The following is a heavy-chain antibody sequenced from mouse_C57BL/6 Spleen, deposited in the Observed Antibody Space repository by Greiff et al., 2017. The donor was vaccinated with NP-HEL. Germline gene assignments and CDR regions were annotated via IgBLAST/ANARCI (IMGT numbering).Heavy chain of an antibody. J-gene: IGHJ1*03. CDR1: GYTFTESS. Sequence: QVQLQQSGAELVKPGASVKLSCKASGYTFTESSIHWVKQRSGQGLEWIGWFYPGSGSIKYNEKFKDKATLTAAKSSSTVYMELSRLTSEDSAVYFCARHEEGYYGSTPYWYFDVWGTGTTVTVSS. CDR3: ARHEEGYYGSTPYWYFDV. CDR2: FYPGSGSI. V-gene: IGHV1-62-2*01. D-gene: IGHD1-1*01.